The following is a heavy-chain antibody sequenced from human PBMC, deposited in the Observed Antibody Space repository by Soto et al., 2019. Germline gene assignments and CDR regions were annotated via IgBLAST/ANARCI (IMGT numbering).Heavy chain of an antibody. V-gene: IGHV4-30-2*01. D-gene: IGHD6-19*01. CDR1: GGSISSGGYS. CDR2: IYHSRTS. Sequence: SETLSLTCAVSGGSISSGGYSWSWIRQPPGKGLEWIGYIYHSRTSYADSVKGRFTISRDNAKNTLYLQMNSLRAEDTAVYYCAVAVAGPTAIGYWGQGTLVTVSS. J-gene: IGHJ4*02. CDR3: AVAVAGPTAIGY.